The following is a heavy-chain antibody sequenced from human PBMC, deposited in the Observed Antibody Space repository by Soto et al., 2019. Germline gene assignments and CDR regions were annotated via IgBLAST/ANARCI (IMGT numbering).Heavy chain of an antibody. CDR1: GYSFTSYW. D-gene: IGHD6-13*01. CDR3: ARHDGSRYSSSWYVPPHGNYYYGMDV. Sequence: LGESLKISCKGSGYSFTSYWIGWVRQMPGKGLEWMGFIYPGDSDTRYSPSFQGQVTISADKSISTAYLQWSSLKASDTAMYYCARHDGSRYSSSWYVPPHGNYYYGMDVWGQGTTVTVSS. V-gene: IGHV5-51*01. CDR2: IYPGDSDT. J-gene: IGHJ6*02.